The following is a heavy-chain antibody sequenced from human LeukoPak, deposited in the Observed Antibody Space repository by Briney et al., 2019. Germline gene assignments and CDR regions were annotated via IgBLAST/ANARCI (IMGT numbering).Heavy chain of an antibody. Sequence: SETQSLTCTVSGGSISNYYWSWIRQPPGKGLEWIGYIYYSGITNYNPSLKSRITISVDTSKNQFSLKLSSVTAADTAVYYCARNNYDRWYYFDYWGQGTLVTVSS. J-gene: IGHJ4*02. D-gene: IGHD3-22*01. CDR3: ARNNYDRWYYFDY. V-gene: IGHV4-59*01. CDR1: GGSISNYY. CDR2: IYYSGIT.